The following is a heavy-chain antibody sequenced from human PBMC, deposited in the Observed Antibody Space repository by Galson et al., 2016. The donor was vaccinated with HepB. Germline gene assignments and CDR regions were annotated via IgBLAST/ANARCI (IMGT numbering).Heavy chain of an antibody. CDR1: GFTFSTYA. Sequence: SLRLSCAASGFTFSTYAMHWVRQAPGKGLEWVAVISYDGNKKYYAASVNGRFTIARDNSENTLYLQMHSLRAEDTAVYYCARDGDDPSYTIDFWGQGTLVRVSS. V-gene: IGHV3-30-3*01. CDR2: ISYDGNKK. CDR3: ARDGDDPSYTIDF. J-gene: IGHJ4*02. D-gene: IGHD5-24*01.